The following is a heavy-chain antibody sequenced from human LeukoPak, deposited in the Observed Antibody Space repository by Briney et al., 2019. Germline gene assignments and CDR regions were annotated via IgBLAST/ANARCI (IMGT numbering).Heavy chain of an antibody. CDR1: GYSISSGYY. J-gene: IGHJ4*02. CDR3: ARVPVYCSSTSCYPYYFDY. D-gene: IGHD2-2*01. CDR2: IYHSGST. Sequence: SETLSLTCTVSGYSISSGYYWGWIRQPPGKGLEWIGSIYHSGSTYYNPSLKSRVTISVDTSKNQFSLKLSSVTAADTAVYYCARVPVYCSSTSCYPYYFDYWGQGTLVTVSS. V-gene: IGHV4-38-2*02.